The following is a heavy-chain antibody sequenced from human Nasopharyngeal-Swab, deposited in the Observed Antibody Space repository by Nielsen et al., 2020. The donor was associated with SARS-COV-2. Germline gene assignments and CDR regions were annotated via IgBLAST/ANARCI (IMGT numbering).Heavy chain of an antibody. Sequence: SVQVSCKASGYTFTSYAMHWVRQAPGQRLEWMGWINAGNGNTKYSQKFQGRVTITRDTSASTAYMELSSLRSEDTAVYYCAVGKIAAGDYYYYYGMDVWGQGTTVTVSS. J-gene: IGHJ6*02. V-gene: IGHV1-3*01. CDR3: AVGKIAAGDYYYYYGMDV. CDR2: INAGNGNT. CDR1: GYTFTSYA. D-gene: IGHD6-13*01.